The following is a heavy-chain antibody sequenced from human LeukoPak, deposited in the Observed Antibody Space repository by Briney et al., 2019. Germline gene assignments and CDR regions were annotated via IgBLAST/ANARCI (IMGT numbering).Heavy chain of an antibody. D-gene: IGHD4-17*01. CDR2: INHSGST. CDR1: GGSFSGYY. V-gene: IGHV4-34*01. J-gene: IGHJ4*02. Sequence: KASETLSLTCAVYGGSFSGYYWSWIRQPPGKGLEWIGEINHSGSTNYNPSLKSRVTISVDTSKNQFSLKLNSVTAADTAVYYCATNPVTTVTVFDCWGQGTLVTVSS. CDR3: ATNPVTTVTVFDC.